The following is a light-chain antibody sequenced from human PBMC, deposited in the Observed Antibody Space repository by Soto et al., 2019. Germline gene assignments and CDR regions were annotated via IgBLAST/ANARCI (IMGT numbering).Light chain of an antibody. CDR3: CSYTTSSTLG. J-gene: IGLJ1*01. CDR1: SSDVGTYNH. CDR2: EVS. Sequence: QSALTQPASVSGSPGQSITISCTGTSSDVGTYNHVSWYQQHPGKAPQLIIYEVSNRPSGLSNRFSASKSGNTASLTISGLQAEDEAEDYCCSYTTSSTLGFGTGTKLTVL. V-gene: IGLV2-14*01.